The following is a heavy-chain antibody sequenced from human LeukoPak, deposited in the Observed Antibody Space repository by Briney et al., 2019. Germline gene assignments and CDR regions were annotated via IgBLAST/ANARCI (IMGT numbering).Heavy chain of an antibody. J-gene: IGHJ3*02. CDR1: GFTFSSYS. Sequence: GGSLRLSCAASGFTFSSYSMNWVRQAPGKGLEWVSSISSSSSYIYYADSVKGRFTISRDNSKNTLYLQMSSLRAEDMAVYYCAKTLTTVTILDAFDIWGQGTMVTVSS. CDR3: AKTLTTVTILDAFDI. D-gene: IGHD4-17*01. V-gene: IGHV3-21*04. CDR2: ISSSSSYI.